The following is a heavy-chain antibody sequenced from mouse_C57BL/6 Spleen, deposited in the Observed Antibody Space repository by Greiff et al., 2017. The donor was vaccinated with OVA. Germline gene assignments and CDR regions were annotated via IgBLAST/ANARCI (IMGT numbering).Heavy chain of an antibody. J-gene: IGHJ4*01. CDR1: GFSLTSYG. CDR3: ARTFHENSNYDAMDY. D-gene: IGHD2-5*01. CDR2: IWSGGST. Sequence: VMLVESGPGLVQPSQSLSITCTVSGFSLTSYGVHWVRQSPGKGLEWLGVIWSGGSTDYNAAFISRLSISKDNSKSQVFFKMNSLQADDTAIYYCARTFHENSNYDAMDYWGQGTSVTVSS. V-gene: IGHV2-2*01.